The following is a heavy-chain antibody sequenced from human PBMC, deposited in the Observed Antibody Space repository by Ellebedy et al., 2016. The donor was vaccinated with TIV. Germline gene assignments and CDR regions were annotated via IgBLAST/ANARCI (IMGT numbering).Heavy chain of an antibody. CDR3: TTGFSTAWHDHY. CDR1: GFTFGSAW. D-gene: IGHD3-3*01. CDR2: IKSKRDGGTT. V-gene: IGHV3-15*07. Sequence: GESLKISCAASGFTFGSAWMNWVRQTPGKGLEWVGRIKSKRDGGTTEYAAPVKGRFTISRDDLENTLSLQMNSLKAEDTAVYYCTTGFSTAWHDHYWGQGTLVTVSS. J-gene: IGHJ4*02.